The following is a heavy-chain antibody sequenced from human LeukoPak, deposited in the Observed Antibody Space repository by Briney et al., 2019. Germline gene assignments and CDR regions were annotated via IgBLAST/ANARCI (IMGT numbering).Heavy chain of an antibody. CDR1: GYDFTSVG. CDR2: ISPYNGNT. J-gene: IGHJ4*02. Sequence: GASVKVSCKASGYDFTSVGITWVRQAPGQGLEWMGWISPYNGNTRYVQKLQGRVTMTTDTSTSTAYMELRSLRFDDTAVYYCATSTSSVAADYWGQGTVVTVSS. V-gene: IGHV1-18*01. CDR3: ATSTSSVAADY. D-gene: IGHD6-19*01.